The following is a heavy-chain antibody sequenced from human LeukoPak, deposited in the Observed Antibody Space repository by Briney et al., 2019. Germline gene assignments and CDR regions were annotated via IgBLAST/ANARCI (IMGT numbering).Heavy chain of an antibody. J-gene: IGHJ4*02. CDR2: INHSGST. CDR3: ARGGRGIQLWKYFDY. CDR1: GGSFSGYY. D-gene: IGHD5-18*01. V-gene: IGHV4-34*01. Sequence: PSETLSLTCAVYGGSFSGYYWSWIRLPPGKGLEWIGEINHSGSTNYNPSLKSRVTISVDASKNQFSLKLSSVTAADTAVYYCARGGRGIQLWKYFDYWGQGTLVTVSS.